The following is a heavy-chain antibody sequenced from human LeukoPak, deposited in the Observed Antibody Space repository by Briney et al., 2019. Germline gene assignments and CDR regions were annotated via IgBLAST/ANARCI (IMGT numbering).Heavy chain of an antibody. CDR2: INHSGST. CDR1: GGSFSGYY. J-gene: IGHJ5*02. D-gene: IGHD6-13*01. CDR3: ARNSRIAAAGRAGFDP. Sequence: SETLSLTCAAYGGSFSGYYWSWIRQPPGKGLEWIGEINHSGSTNYNPSLKSRVTISVDTSKNQFSLKLSSVTAADTAVYYCARNSRIAAAGRAGFDPWGQGTLVTVSS. V-gene: IGHV4-34*01.